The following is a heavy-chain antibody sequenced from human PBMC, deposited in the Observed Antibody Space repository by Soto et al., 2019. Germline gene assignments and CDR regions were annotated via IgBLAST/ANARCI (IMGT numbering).Heavy chain of an antibody. D-gene: IGHD4-17*01. J-gene: IGHJ6*02. CDR3: ARDFNYGDYYYGMDV. CDR2: IWYDGSNK. Sequence: PGGSLRLSCAASGFTFSSYGMHWVRQAPGKGLEWVAVIWYDGSNKYYADSVKGRFTISRDNSKNTLYLQMNSLRAEDTAVYYCARDFNYGDYYYGMDVWGQGTTVTVSS. CDR1: GFTFSSYG. V-gene: IGHV3-33*01.